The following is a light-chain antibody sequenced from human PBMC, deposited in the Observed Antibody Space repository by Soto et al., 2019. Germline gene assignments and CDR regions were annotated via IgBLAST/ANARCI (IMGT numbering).Light chain of an antibody. V-gene: IGKV3-20*01. CDR3: QQYGSSPWT. CDR1: QSVSSSY. J-gene: IGKJ1*01. Sequence: EIVLTQSTGTLSLSPGERATLSCRASQSVSSSYLAWYQQKPGQAPRLLIYGASSRATGIPHRFSGSGSGTDFTLTISRLEPEDFAVYYCQQYGSSPWTFGQGTKVEI. CDR2: GAS.